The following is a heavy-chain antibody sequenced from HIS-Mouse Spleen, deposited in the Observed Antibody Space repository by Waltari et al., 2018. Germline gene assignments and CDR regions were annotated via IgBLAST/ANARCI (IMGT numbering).Heavy chain of an antibody. CDR2: ISYDGSNK. CDR3: AKDRGSPLYFDY. V-gene: IGHV3-30*18. J-gene: IGHJ4*02. Sequence: QVQLVESGGGVVQPGRSLRLSCAASGFTFSSYGMHWVRQAPGRGLEGVAVISYDGSNKYYADSVQGRFTISRDNSKNTLYLQMNSLRAEDTAVYYCAKDRGSPLYFDYWGQGTLVTVSS. CDR1: GFTFSSYG. D-gene: IGHD1-26*01.